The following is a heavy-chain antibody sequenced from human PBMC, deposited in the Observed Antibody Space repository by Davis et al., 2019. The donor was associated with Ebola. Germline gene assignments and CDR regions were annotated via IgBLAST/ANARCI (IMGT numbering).Heavy chain of an antibody. CDR2: INFNTGSP. D-gene: IGHD6-13*01. V-gene: IGHV7-4-1*02. J-gene: IGHJ6*04. CDR1: GYSFTTYA. Sequence: AASVKISCNASGYSFTTYAINWVRQAPGQGLQWMGWINFNTGSPTYAQGFTVRFVFSFDTSVSTAYLQIISLKAEDSAIYYCARSSYSWYFSGMDVWGKGTTVTVSS. CDR3: ARSSYSWYFSGMDV.